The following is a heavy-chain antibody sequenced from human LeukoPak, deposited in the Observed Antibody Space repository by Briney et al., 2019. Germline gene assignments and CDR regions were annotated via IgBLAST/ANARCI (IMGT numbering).Heavy chain of an antibody. CDR1: GYTFTGYY. Sequence: ASVKVSCKDSGYTFTGYYMHWVRHAPGQGLEWMGWINPNSDGTNYAQKFQGRVTMTRDTSISTAYMELSRLRSDDTAVYYCATGVEVITTSMPDYWGQGTLVTVSS. CDR2: INPNSDGT. V-gene: IGHV1-2*02. J-gene: IGHJ4*02. D-gene: IGHD3-22*01. CDR3: ATGVEVITTSMPDY.